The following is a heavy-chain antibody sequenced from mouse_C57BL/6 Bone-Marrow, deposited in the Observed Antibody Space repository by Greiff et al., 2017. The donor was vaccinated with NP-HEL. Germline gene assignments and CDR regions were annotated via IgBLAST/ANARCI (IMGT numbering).Heavy chain of an antibody. CDR1: GYTFTSYD. J-gene: IGHJ1*03. D-gene: IGHD1-1*01. CDR2: IYPRDGST. CDR3: ARGYYYGSSSYWYFDV. V-gene: IGHV1-85*01. Sequence: QVQLQQSGPELVKPGASVKLSCKASGYTFTSYDINWVKQRPGQGLEWIGWIYPRDGSTKYNEKFKGKATLTVDTSSSTAYMELHSLTSEDSAVYFCARGYYYGSSSYWYFDVWGTGTTVTVSS.